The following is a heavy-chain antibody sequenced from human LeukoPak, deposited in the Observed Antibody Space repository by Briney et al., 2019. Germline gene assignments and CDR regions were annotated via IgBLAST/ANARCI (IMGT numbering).Heavy chain of an antibody. CDR3: VRDIQGTGSPLDY. J-gene: IGHJ4*02. CDR1: GFTFSTYS. CDR2: ISGSSRYI. V-gene: IGHV3-21*01. Sequence: PGGSLRLSCVASGFTFSTYSMNWVRQAPGKGLEWVSSISGSSRYIYYAESMKGRFAISRDNAKKLLYLQMNSLRAEDTAVYFCVRDIQGTGSPLDYWGQGTLVTVSS. D-gene: IGHD1-1*01.